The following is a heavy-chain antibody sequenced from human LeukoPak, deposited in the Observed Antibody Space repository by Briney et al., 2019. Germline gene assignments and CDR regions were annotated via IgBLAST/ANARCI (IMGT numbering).Heavy chain of an antibody. CDR3: ARDYSNTYYYYMDV. D-gene: IGHD2-15*01. V-gene: IGHV3-20*04. Sequence: GGSLRLSCAASGFTFSSYGMSWVRQAPGKGLEWVSGINKNGGSTGYADSVKGRFTIPRDNTKNSHYLQMNSLRAEDTALYYCARDYSNTYYYYMDVWGKGTTVTVSS. CDR2: INKNGGST. CDR1: GFTFSSYG. J-gene: IGHJ6*03.